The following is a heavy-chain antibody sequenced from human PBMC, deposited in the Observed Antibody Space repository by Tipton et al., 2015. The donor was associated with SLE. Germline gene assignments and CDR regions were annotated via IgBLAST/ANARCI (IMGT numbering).Heavy chain of an antibody. CDR2: VFYRGSA. J-gene: IGHJ4*02. D-gene: IGHD6-19*01. Sequence: TLSLTCTVSGDSISTSSYYWAWIRQPPGKGLEWIGSVFYRGSATYNPSLESRVTISVDTSKNQFSLNLTSVTAADTALYYCARAGYNSGWYGRGFDNWGQGTLVTVSS. CDR1: GDSISTSSYY. CDR3: ARAGYNSGWYGRGFDN. V-gene: IGHV4-39*07.